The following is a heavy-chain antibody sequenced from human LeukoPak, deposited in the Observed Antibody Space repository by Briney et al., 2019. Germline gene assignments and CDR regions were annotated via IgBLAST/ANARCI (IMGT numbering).Heavy chain of an antibody. V-gene: IGHV1-2*02. CDR3: ARGTVAGPGDDAFDI. D-gene: IGHD6-19*01. CDR1: GYTFTGYY. Sequence: ASVKVSCKASGYTFTGYYMHWVRQAPGQGLEWMGWINPNSGGTNYAQKFQGRVTMTRDTSISTAYMELSRLRSDDTAVYYCARGTVAGPGDDAFDIWGQGTMVTVSS. CDR2: INPNSGGT. J-gene: IGHJ3*02.